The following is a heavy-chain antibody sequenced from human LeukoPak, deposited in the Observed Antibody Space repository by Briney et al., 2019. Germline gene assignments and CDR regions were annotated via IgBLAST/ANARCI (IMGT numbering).Heavy chain of an antibody. CDR1: GYTFTGYY. Sequence: ASVKVSCKASGYTFTGYYMHWVRQAPGQGLEWMGWINPNSGGTNYAQKVQGRVTMTRDTSISTAYMELSRLRSDDTAVYYCARGYCSGGSCYSVNYWGQGTLVTVSS. D-gene: IGHD2-15*01. CDR3: ARGYCSGGSCYSVNY. V-gene: IGHV1-2*02. CDR2: INPNSGGT. J-gene: IGHJ4*02.